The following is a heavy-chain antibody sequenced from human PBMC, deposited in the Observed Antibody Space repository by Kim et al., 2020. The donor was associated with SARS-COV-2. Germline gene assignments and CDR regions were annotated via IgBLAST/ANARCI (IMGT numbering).Heavy chain of an antibody. CDR3: ARVFHYDILTGEGNWFDP. CDR1: GGSISSGGYY. V-gene: IGHV4-31*03. J-gene: IGHJ5*02. Sequence: SETLSLTCTVSGGSISSGGYYWSWIRQHPGKGLDWIGYIYYSGSTYYNPSLKSRVTISVDTSNNQFSLKLSSVTAADTAVYYCARVFHYDILTGEGNWFDPWGQGTLVTVSS. D-gene: IGHD3-9*01. CDR2: IYYSGST.